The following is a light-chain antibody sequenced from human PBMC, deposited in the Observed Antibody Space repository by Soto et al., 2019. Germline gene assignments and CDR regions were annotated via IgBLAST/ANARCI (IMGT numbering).Light chain of an antibody. CDR2: AAS. Sequence: DIQMTQSPSSLSASIGDSVTITCRASQTIIGYLNWYQQKPGKAPSLLINAASNLQSGVPSRFRGSGSETDFTLTITSLQPEDFATYYCQQSYTTPRTFGQGTKVEIQ. V-gene: IGKV1-39*01. CDR1: QTIIGY. CDR3: QQSYTTPRT. J-gene: IGKJ1*01.